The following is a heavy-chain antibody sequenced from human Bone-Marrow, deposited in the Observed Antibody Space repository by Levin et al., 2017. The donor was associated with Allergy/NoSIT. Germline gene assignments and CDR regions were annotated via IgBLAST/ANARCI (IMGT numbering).Heavy chain of an antibody. V-gene: IGHV1-69*13. J-gene: IGHJ4*02. Sequence: SVKVSCKASGGTFSSYAISWVRQAPGQGLEWMGGIIPIFGTANYAQKFQGRVTITADESMSTAYMELSSLRSEDTAVYYCARAEDPGYCSSTSCYGPRYWGQGTLVTVSS. CDR3: ARAEDPGYCSSTSCYGPRY. D-gene: IGHD2-2*01. CDR2: IIPIFGTA. CDR1: GGTFSSYA.